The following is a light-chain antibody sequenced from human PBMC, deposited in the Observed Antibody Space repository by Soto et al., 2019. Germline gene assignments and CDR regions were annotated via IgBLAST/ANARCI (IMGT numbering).Light chain of an antibody. J-gene: IGLJ1*01. CDR2: EVS. Sequence: QSALTQPPSVTGFPGQSGSISYTGTSSDVGSNNRVSWYQQPPGTVPKVMIYEVSNRPSGVPDRFSGSKSGNTASLTISGLQAEDEADYYCCSFTSANTYVFGTGTKVTVL. CDR1: SSDVGSNNR. V-gene: IGLV2-18*02. CDR3: CSFTSANTYV.